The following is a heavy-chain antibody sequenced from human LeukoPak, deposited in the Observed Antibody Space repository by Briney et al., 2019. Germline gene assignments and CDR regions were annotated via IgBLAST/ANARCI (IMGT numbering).Heavy chain of an antibody. V-gene: IGHV4-61*05. CDR1: GGSISSSYSY. CDR3: ARLLSGARVDY. D-gene: IGHD1-26*01. Sequence: SETLSLTCTVSGGSISSSYSYWGWIRQPPGKGLEWIGYIYYSGSTNYNPSLKSRVTISVDTSKNQFSLKLSSVTAADTAVYYCARLLSGARVDYWGQGTLVTVSS. CDR2: IYYSGST. J-gene: IGHJ4*02.